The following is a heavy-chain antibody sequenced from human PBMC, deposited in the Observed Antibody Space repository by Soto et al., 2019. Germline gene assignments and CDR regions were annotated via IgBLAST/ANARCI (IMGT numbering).Heavy chain of an antibody. Sequence: PGGSLRLSCAASGFAFSTYAMSWVRQAPGKGLEWVSVISGRGGSTYYADSVKGRFTISRDNSKNTLYLQMNSLRAEDTAVYYCAKNDLESPLRYYLDYWGQGTLVTVSS. J-gene: IGHJ4*02. D-gene: IGHD3-3*01. CDR3: AKNDLESPLRYYLDY. CDR2: ISGRGGST. V-gene: IGHV3-23*01. CDR1: GFAFSTYA.